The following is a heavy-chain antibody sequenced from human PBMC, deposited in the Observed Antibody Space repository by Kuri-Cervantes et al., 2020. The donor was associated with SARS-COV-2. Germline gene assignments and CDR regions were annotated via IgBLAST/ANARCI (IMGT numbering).Heavy chain of an antibody. CDR3: ARRYYYDSSAGYYFDY. Sequence: LRLSCAVYGGSFSGYYWSWIRRPPGKGLEWIGYIYYSGSTNYNPSLKGRVTISVDTSKNQFSLKLSSVTAADTAVYYCARRYYYDSSAGYYFDYWGQGTLVTVSS. D-gene: IGHD3-22*01. CDR2: IYYSGST. CDR1: GGSFSGYY. V-gene: IGHV4-59*08. J-gene: IGHJ4*02.